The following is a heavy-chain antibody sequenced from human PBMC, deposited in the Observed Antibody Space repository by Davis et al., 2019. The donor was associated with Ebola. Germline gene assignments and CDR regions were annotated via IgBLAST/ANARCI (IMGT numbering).Heavy chain of an antibody. CDR3: ARGAGNWFDY. CDR1: GFTFDDYA. Sequence: SLKLPCAASGFTFDDYAMHWVRQAPGKGLEWVSGISWNSGSIGYADSVKGRFTISRDNAKNSLYLQMNSLRAEDTAVYYCARGAGNWFDYWGQGTLVTVSS. J-gene: IGHJ4*02. D-gene: IGHD3-10*01. V-gene: IGHV3-9*01. CDR2: ISWNSGSI.